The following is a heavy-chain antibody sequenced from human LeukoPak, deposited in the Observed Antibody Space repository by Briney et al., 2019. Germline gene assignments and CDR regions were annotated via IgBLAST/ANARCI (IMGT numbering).Heavy chain of an antibody. V-gene: IGHV1-2*02. CDR3: ARTDTEYYYYGMDV. CDR1: GYTFTGYY. D-gene: IGHD2-2*02. Sequence: GASVKVSCKASGYTFTGYYMHWVRQAPGQGLEWMGWINPNSGGTNYAQKFQGRVTTTRDTSISTAYMELSRLRSDDTAVYYCARTDTEYYYYGMDVWGQGTTVTVSS. CDR2: INPNSGGT. J-gene: IGHJ6*02.